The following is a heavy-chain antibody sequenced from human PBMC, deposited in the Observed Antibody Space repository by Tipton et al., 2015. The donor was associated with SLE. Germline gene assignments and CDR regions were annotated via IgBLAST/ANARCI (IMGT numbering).Heavy chain of an antibody. CDR1: GGSISTYY. D-gene: IGHD5-12*01. V-gene: IGHV4-59*01. J-gene: IGHJ4*02. CDR3: ARSDPSYSGYSY. CDR2: IYYSGST. Sequence: TLSLTCIVSGGSISTYYWSWIRQPPGKGLEWIGYIYYSGSTNYNPSLKSRVTISVDTSKNQFSLKLSSVTAADTAVYYCARSDPSYSGYSYWGQGTLVTVSS.